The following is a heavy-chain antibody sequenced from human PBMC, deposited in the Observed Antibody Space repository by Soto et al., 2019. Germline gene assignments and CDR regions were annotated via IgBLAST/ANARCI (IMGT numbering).Heavy chain of an antibody. J-gene: IGHJ4*02. Sequence: QVQLQQWGAGLLKPSETLSLTCAVYGGSFSGYYWSWIRQPPGKGLEWIGEINHSVSTNYNPSLKSRVTISVDTSKNQFSLKLSSVTAADTAVYYCARGRPTVTTPFDYWGQGTLCTVSA. CDR1: GGSFSGYY. CDR2: INHSVST. V-gene: IGHV4-34*01. D-gene: IGHD4-17*01. CDR3: ARGRPTVTTPFDY.